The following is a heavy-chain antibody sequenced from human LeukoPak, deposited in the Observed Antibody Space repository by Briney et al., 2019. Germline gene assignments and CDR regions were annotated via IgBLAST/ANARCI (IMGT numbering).Heavy chain of an antibody. V-gene: IGHV3-7*01. CDR3: ALNMVRGQIFDY. Sequence: PGGSLRLSCAASGFSFRSYWMSWVRQAPGKGLEWVADIKSDGNEKHYVDSAKGRFTISRDNTKNSLYLQMNSLGAEDTAVYYCALNMVRGQIFDYWGQGTLVTVSS. J-gene: IGHJ4*02. D-gene: IGHD3-10*01. CDR1: GFSFRSYW. CDR2: IKSDGNEK.